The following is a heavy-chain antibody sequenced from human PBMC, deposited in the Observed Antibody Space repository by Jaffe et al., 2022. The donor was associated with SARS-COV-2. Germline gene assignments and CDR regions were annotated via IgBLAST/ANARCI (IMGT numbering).Heavy chain of an antibody. CDR3: ARGSYYYGSGSYYMDV. CDR2: INPSGGST. CDR1: GYTFTSYY. Sequence: QVQLVQSGAEVKKPGASVKVSCKASGYTFTSYYMHWVRQAPGQGLEWMGIINPSGGSTSYAQKLQGRVTMTRDTSTSTVYMELSSLRSEDTAVYYCARGSYYYGSGSYYMDVWGKGTTVTVSS. V-gene: IGHV1-46*04. J-gene: IGHJ6*03. D-gene: IGHD3-10*01.